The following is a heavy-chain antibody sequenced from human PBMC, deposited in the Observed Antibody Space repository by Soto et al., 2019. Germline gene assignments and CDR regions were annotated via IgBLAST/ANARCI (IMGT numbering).Heavy chain of an antibody. CDR1: GFTFSSYA. D-gene: IGHD5-18*01. CDR2: ISGSGGST. Sequence: EVQLLESGGGLVQPGGSLRLSCAASGFTFSSYAMSWVRQAPGKGLEWVSAISGSGGSTYYADSVKGRFTISRDNSKNTLYLQMNSLRAEDTAVYYCANGRREYSYGPDYWGQGTLVTVSS. CDR3: ANGRREYSYGPDY. V-gene: IGHV3-23*01. J-gene: IGHJ4*02.